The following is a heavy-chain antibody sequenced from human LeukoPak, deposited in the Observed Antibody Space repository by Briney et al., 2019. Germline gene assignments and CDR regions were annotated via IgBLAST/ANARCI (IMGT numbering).Heavy chain of an antibody. D-gene: IGHD3-22*01. CDR2: ISGSGGST. Sequence: PGGSLRLSCAASGFTFSSYAMSWVRQAPGKGLEWVSAISGSGGSTYYADSVKGRSTISRDNSKNTLYLQMNSLRAEDTAVYYCAKDTGYYYDSSGYWPIWGQGTMVTVSS. CDR3: AKDTGYYYDSSGYWPI. CDR1: GFTFSSYA. V-gene: IGHV3-23*01. J-gene: IGHJ3*02.